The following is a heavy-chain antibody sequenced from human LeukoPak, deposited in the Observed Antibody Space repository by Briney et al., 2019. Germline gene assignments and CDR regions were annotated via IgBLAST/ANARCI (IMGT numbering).Heavy chain of an antibody. CDR3: ARRQDPKHFDY. CDR1: GYSFNSYW. Sequence: GESLKISCKGSGYSFNSYWIGWVRQMPGKGLEWMGIIYPGDSDTRYSPSFQGQVTISADKSISTAYLQWSSLKASDTAVYYCARRQDPKHFDYWGQGTLVTVSS. V-gene: IGHV5-51*01. J-gene: IGHJ4*02. CDR2: IYPGDSDT.